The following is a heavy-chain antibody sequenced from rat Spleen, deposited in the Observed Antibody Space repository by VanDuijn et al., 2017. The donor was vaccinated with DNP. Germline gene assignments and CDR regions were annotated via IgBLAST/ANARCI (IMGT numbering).Heavy chain of an antibody. D-gene: IGHD1-5*01. J-gene: IGHJ4*01. CDR3: ARHGEVHLRYAMDA. V-gene: IGHV5-7*01. Sequence: EVQLVESGGGLVQPGRSLKVSCVGSGFTFSDYNMAWVRQAPKKGLDWVATISYDGSRSYYRDSVKGRFTISRDNAKSTLYLQMDSLRSEDTATYYCARHGEVHLRYAMDAWGQGTSVTVSS. CDR2: ISYDGSRS. CDR1: GFTFSDYN.